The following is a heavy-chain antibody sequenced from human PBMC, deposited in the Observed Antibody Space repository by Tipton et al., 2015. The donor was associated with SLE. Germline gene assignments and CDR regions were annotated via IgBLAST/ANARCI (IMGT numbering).Heavy chain of an antibody. CDR1: GGSISSYY. CDR3: ARVSGITMVQDY. J-gene: IGHJ4*02. CDR2: TYYSGST. V-gene: IGHV4-59*08. D-gene: IGHD3-10*01. Sequence: LSLTCTVSGGSISSYYWSWIRQPLGEGLEWIGNTYYSGSTNYNPPLKSRVTITVDTSKNQFSLKLSSETAADTAVYYCARVSGITMVQDYWGQGTLVTVSS.